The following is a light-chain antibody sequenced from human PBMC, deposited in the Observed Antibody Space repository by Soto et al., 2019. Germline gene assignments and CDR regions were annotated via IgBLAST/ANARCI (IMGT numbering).Light chain of an antibody. CDR2: TSG. Sequence: IQMTQSPSSLSASVGDGVTITCRASQRITTYLNWYQQKRGEAPKLLISTSGTLQRGVPSRFSGSGSDTDFTFTITAHRPEDFATYFCQQTYSTPYTFGQGTKVEIK. CDR1: QRITTY. J-gene: IGKJ2*01. CDR3: QQTYSTPYT. V-gene: IGKV1-39*01.